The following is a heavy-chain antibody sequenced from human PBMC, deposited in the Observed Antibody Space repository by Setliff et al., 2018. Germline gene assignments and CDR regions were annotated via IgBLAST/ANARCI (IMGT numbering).Heavy chain of an antibody. CDR3: AKEHMAVTGAFDD. CDR2: IYSSGST. J-gene: IGHJ4*02. CDR1: GGPISSANYY. V-gene: IGHV4-61*09. D-gene: IGHD6-19*01. Sequence: ASETLSLTCTVSGGPISSANYYWTWIRQPAGKGLEWIGYIYSSGSTKYNPSLKSRVTISLDTSKKQFSLKLTSVIAADTAMYYCAKEHMAVTGAFDDWGPGTLVTVSS.